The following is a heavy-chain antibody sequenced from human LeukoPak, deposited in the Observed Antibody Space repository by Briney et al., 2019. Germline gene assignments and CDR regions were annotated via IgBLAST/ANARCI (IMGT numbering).Heavy chain of an antibody. CDR2: IIPIFGTA. J-gene: IGHJ5*02. Sequence: SVKVSCKASGYTFTSYDINWVRQATGQGLEWMGGIIPIFGTANYGQKFQGRVTITADESTSTVNMEMSSLRSEDTAVYYCARMTGYCISTSCYGKNWFDPWGQGTLVTVSS. V-gene: IGHV1-69*13. D-gene: IGHD2-2*01. CDR3: ARMTGYCISTSCYGKNWFDP. CDR1: GYTFTSYD.